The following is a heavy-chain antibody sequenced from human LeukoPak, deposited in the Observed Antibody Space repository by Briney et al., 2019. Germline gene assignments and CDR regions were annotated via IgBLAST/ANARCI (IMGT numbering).Heavy chain of an antibody. V-gene: IGHV4-61*05. J-gene: IGHJ5*02. CDR3: ARTATRGITASIRCFDL. CDR2: IYYSGST. D-gene: IGHD5-24*01. Sequence: QPPGQGLEWIAYIYYSGSTNYNPSLKSRVTISVDKSKNQFSLTLNSVTAADTAIYYCARTATRGITASIRCFDLWGQGALLTLSS.